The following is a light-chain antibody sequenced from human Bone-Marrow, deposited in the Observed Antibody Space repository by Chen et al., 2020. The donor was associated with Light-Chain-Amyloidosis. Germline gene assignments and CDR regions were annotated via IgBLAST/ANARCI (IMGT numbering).Light chain of an antibody. CDR1: RSNLGAGYD. Sequence: SVLPQPPSMSEAPWPRVTIPCHGCRSNLGAGYDVHWYQQLPGTSPKLLIYDSDIRPSGVPDRFSASKSGTSASLSITGLQVADEADYYCQSYDTALLSLVFGGGTKLTV. V-gene: IGLV1-40*01. CDR2: DSD. CDR3: QSYDTALLSLV. J-gene: IGLJ2*01.